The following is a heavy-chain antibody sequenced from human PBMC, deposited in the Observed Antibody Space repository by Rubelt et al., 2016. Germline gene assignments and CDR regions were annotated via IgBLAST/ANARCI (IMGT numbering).Heavy chain of an antibody. Sequence: QVQLQESGPGLVKPSETLSLTCTVSGGSISSYYWSWIRQPPGKGLEWIGYIYYSGSTNYNPHLNETVTSSVDKANSQLSRRRSSGTAADTAVYYCASSTTSGDTAMGLDYWGQGTLVTVSS. V-gene: IGHV4-59*08. D-gene: IGHD5-18*01. CDR3: ASSTTSGDTAMGLDY. J-gene: IGHJ4*02. CDR2: IYYSGST. CDR1: GGSISSYY.